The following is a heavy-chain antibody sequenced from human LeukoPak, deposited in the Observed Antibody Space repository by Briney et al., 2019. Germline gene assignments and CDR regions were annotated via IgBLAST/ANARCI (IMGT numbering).Heavy chain of an antibody. CDR2: INPNSGGT. Sequence: GASVKVSCKASGYTFTGYYMHWVRQAPGQGLEWMGWINPNSGGTNYAQKFQGRVTMTRDTSTSTAYMELSRLRSDDTAVYYCARGPHYNWSYVWFDPWGQGTLVTVSS. J-gene: IGHJ5*02. V-gene: IGHV1-2*02. CDR3: ARGPHYNWSYVWFDP. D-gene: IGHD1-7*01. CDR1: GYTFTGYY.